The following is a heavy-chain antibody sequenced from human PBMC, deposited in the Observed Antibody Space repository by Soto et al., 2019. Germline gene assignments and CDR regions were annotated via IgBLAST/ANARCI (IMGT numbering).Heavy chain of an antibody. CDR3: TRSRGFGGMDV. V-gene: IGHV1-69*06. CDR1: EDTFRNYA. J-gene: IGHJ6*02. Sequence: QVELVQSGAEVKKPGSSVKVSCQASEDTFRNYAISWVRQAPGQGLEWMGGIIPIFGTANYAQKFQGRVTITADTSANTVYLELSSLRSEDTAVYFCTRSRGFGGMDVWGQGTTVTVSS. D-gene: IGHD3-22*01. CDR2: IIPIFGTA.